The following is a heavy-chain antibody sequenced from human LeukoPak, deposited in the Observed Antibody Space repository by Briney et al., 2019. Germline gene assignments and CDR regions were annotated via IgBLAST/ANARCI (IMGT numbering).Heavy chain of an antibody. CDR3: AKEGESGYSGGFDH. CDR2: TSADESDK. D-gene: IGHD3-3*01. Sequence: PGGSLRLSCAASGFTFSSYGMHWVRQAPGKGLEWVAFTSADESDKYYADSVKGRFTISRDNSKNTLYLQLNSLSAEDTAMYYCAKEGESGYSGGFDHWGQGTLVTVSS. CDR1: GFTFSSYG. V-gene: IGHV3-30*02. J-gene: IGHJ4*02.